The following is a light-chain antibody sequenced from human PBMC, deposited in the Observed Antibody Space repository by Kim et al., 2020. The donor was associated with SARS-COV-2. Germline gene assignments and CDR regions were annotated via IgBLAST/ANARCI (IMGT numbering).Light chain of an antibody. J-gene: IGKJ1*01. CDR3: QHYNSYPWT. V-gene: IGKV1-5*03. Sequence: DIQMTQSPSTLSASVGDRVTITCRASQSISSWLAWYQRKPGKAPKLLIYKASNLETGVPSRFSGSGSGTEFTLTIISLQPDDFATYYCQHYNSYPWTFGQGTKVDIK. CDR1: QSISSW. CDR2: KAS.